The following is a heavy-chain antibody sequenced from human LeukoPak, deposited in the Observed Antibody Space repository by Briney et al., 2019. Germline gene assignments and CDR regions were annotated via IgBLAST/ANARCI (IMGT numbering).Heavy chain of an antibody. J-gene: IGHJ4*02. CDR2: IRYDGSNK. Sequence: GGSLRLSCAASGYAFSSYGMHWVRQAPGKGLEWVAFIRYDGSNKYYADSVKGRFTISRDNSKNIVDLQMNSLRAEDTAVYYCARDYDSGTYYINYWGQGTLVTVSS. D-gene: IGHD3-10*01. CDR1: GYAFSSYG. V-gene: IGHV3-30*02. CDR3: ARDYDSGTYYINY.